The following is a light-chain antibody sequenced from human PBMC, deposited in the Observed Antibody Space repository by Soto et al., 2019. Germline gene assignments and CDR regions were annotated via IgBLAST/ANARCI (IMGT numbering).Light chain of an antibody. Sequence: DLVMTQSPLSLPVTPGQSASISCRSSQSLLHSSGNNYLDWYVQKPGQSPQLLIYWGSNRAYGVPDRFRDSGSGTDFTLKISRVEAEDVGVYYCMQGQQIPITFGQGRRLAIK. V-gene: IGKV2-28*01. CDR1: QSLLHSSGNNY. J-gene: IGKJ5*01. CDR2: WGS. CDR3: MQGQQIPIT.